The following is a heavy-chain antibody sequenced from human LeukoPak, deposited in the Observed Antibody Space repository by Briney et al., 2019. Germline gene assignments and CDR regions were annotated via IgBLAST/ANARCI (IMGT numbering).Heavy chain of an antibody. Sequence: SETLSLTCAVYGGSFSGYYWSWIRQPPGKGLEWIGTIYYSGRTYYSPSLKSRVTLSVDTSSNQFSLNLRSVTAADTAVYYCARRRYYDGSGYLEWGQGTLLSVSS. V-gene: IGHV4-34*01. D-gene: IGHD3-22*01. CDR3: ARRRYYDGSGYLE. CDR1: GGSFSGYY. CDR2: IYYSGRT. J-gene: IGHJ1*01.